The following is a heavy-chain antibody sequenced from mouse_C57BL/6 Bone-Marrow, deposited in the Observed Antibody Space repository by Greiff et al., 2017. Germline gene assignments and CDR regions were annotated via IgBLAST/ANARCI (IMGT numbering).Heavy chain of an antibody. J-gene: IGHJ2*01. CDR3: ARGITTVVFDY. V-gene: IGHV1-39*01. D-gene: IGHD1-1*01. CDR1: GYSFTDYN. CDR2: INPNYGTT. Sequence: EVKVVESGPELVKPGASVNISCKASGYSFTDYNMNWVKQSNGKSLEWIGVINPNYGTTSYNQKFKGKATLTVDQSSSTAYMQLNSLTSEDSAVYYCARGITTVVFDYWGQGTTLTGSS.